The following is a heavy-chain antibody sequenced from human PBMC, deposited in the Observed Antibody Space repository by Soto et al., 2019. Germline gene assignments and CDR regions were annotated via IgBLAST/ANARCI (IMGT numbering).Heavy chain of an antibody. CDR1: GYTFANYD. J-gene: IGHJ6*02. CDR2: MNTDSGNT. D-gene: IGHD4-17*01. V-gene: IGHV1-8*01. CDR3: ARWYGGEAYGLDV. Sequence: QVQLVQSGAEVKKPGASVKVSCKASGYTFANYDIHWVRQATGQGIEWLGWMNTDSGNTGYAQRLQGRVTMTRETFTSTAYLEVTRLGSEDTAVYFCARWYGGEAYGLDVWGQGTTVTVSS.